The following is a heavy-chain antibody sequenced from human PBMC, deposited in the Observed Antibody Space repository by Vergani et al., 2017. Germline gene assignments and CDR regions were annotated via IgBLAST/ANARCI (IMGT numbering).Heavy chain of an antibody. J-gene: IGHJ4*02. V-gene: IGHV3-33*01. CDR2: IWYDGSNK. CDR3: ATASSGGYPSFDY. D-gene: IGHD1-26*01. CDR1: GFTFSSYG. Sequence: QVQLVESGGGVVQPGRSLRLSCAASGFTFSSYGMHWVRQAPGKGLEWVAVIWYDGSNKYYADSVKGRFTISRDNSKNTLYLQMNSLRAEDTAVYYCATASSGGYPSFDYWGQGTLVTVSS.